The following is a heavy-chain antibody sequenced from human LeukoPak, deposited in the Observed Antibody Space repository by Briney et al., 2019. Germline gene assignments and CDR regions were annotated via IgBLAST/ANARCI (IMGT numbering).Heavy chain of an antibody. D-gene: IGHD3-10*01. J-gene: IGHJ4*02. V-gene: IGHV1-2*02. CDR2: VNANSGGT. CDR1: GDTFSGYY. CDR3: ARDSITLLRGFDF. Sequence: ASLKVSCKSSGDTFSGYYLHWVRQTPGQGREWMGWVNANSGGTNYAQKFEGRVTMTRDTSISSVHMELSRLRSDDTAVYYCARDSITLLRGFDFWGQGTLVTVSS.